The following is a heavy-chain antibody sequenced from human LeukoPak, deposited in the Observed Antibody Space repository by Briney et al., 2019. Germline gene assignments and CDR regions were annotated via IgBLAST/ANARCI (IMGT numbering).Heavy chain of an antibody. V-gene: IGHV1-2*02. CDR1: GYTFTGYY. J-gene: IGHJ4*02. CDR2: INPNSGGT. Sequence: ASVKVSCKASGYTFTGYYMHWVRQAPGQGLEWMGWINPNSGGTNYAQKFQGRVTMTRDTSISTAYMELSRLRSEDTAVYYCARARYGDYAFDYWGQGTLVTVSS. CDR3: ARARYGDYAFDY. D-gene: IGHD4-17*01.